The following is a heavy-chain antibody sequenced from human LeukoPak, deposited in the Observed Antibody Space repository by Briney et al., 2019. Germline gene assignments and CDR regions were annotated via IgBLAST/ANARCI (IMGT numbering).Heavy chain of an antibody. CDR3: ARASTHSSGWWSFGGYFDY. CDR2: INHSGST. V-gene: IGHV4-34*01. Sequence: SETLSLTCAVYGRSFSGYYWSWIRQPPGKGLEWIGEINHSGSTNYNPSLKSRVTISVDTSKNQFSLKLSSVTAADAAVYYCARASTHSSGWWSFGGYFDYWGQGTLVTVSS. CDR1: GRSFSGYY. D-gene: IGHD6-13*01. J-gene: IGHJ4*02.